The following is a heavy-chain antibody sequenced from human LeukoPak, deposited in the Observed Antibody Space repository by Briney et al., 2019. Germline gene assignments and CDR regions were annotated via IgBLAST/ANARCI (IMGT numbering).Heavy chain of an antibody. CDR3: VRGGGVGKRFDY. CDR1: GYSTSSGYY. J-gene: IGHJ4*02. D-gene: IGHD2-8*02. CDR2: IYHSGST. Sequence: SHTLSLTCTVSGYSTSSGYYWGWIRQPPGKGLEWIGGIYHSGSTYYNPSFKSRVTISVDTSKNQFSLKLCSVTAADTAVYYCVRGGGVGKRFDYWSQGRLVTVSS. V-gene: IGHV4-38-2*02.